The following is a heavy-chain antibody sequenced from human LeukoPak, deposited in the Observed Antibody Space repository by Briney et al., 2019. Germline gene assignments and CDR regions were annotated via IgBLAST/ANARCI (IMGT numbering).Heavy chain of an antibody. CDR1: GFTFSDYY. D-gene: IGHD3-10*01. Sequence: GSLRLSCAASGFTFSDYYMSWVRQAPGKGLEWVSIISLDGSTEFYADSVKGRFTISRDTASNTMHLEMNNLRIEDTAVYYCMRDYMGWFDPWGQGSLVTVSS. V-gene: IGHV3-30-3*01. CDR3: MRDYMGWFDP. J-gene: IGHJ5*02. CDR2: ISLDGSTE.